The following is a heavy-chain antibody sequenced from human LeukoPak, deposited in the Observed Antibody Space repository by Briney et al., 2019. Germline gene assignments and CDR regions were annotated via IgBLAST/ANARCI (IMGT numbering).Heavy chain of an antibody. V-gene: IGHV4-59*08. D-gene: IGHD6-13*01. CDR3: ARQGSSWSHYYYGMDV. CDR1: GGSISSYY. CDR2: IYYSGST. Sequence: SETLSLTCTVSGGSISSYYWSWIRQPPEKGLEWIGYIYYSGSTNYNPSLKSRVTISVDTSKNQFSLKLSSVTAADTAVYYCARQGSSWSHYYYGMDVWGQGTTVTVSS. J-gene: IGHJ6*02.